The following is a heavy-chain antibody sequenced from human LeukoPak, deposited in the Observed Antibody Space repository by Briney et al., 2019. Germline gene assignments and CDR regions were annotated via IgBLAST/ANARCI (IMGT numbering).Heavy chain of an antibody. D-gene: IGHD1-1*01. CDR1: GFNFSSYW. CDR3: ARDKIEGATNLDY. CDR2: IRQDESEK. Sequence: GGSLRLSCAASGFNFSSYWMSWVRQAPGKGLEWVANIRQDESEKYYVDSVKGRFTISRDNAKNSLYLQMNSLRAEDTAVYYCARDKIEGATNLDYWGQGILVTVSS. V-gene: IGHV3-7*01. J-gene: IGHJ4*02.